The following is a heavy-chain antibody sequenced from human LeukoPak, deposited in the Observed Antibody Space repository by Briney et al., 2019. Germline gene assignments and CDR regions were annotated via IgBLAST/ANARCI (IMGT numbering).Heavy chain of an antibody. CDR2: HYYHGRP. J-gene: IGHJ5*02. CDR1: GGSISSGGYY. CDR3: AREGNYCSGGSCYPGGFDP. Sequence: PLSLTCTVSGGSISSGGYYWSWIRQHPGKGLEWIVYHYYHGRPYYNPYLKRRVTISVDTSKNQFSLKPSSVTAEDTAVYYCAREGNYCSGGSCYPGGFDPWGQGTMVTDPS. V-gene: IGHV4-31*03. D-gene: IGHD2-15*01.